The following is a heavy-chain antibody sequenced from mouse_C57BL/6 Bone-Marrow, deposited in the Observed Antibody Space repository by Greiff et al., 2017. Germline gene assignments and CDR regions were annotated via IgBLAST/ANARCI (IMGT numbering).Heavy chain of an antibody. Sequence: EVKLQQSGPELVKPGASVKISCKASGYTFTDYYMNWVKQSHGKSLEWIGDINPNNGGTSYNQKFKGKATLTVDKSSSTAYMELRSLTSEDSAVYYCARTGWAYWGQGTLVTVSA. D-gene: IGHD1-1*02. CDR1: GYTFTDYY. CDR3: ARTGWAY. J-gene: IGHJ3*01. CDR2: INPNNGGT. V-gene: IGHV1-26*01.